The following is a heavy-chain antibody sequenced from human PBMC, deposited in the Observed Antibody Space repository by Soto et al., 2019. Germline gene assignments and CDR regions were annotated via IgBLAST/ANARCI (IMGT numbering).Heavy chain of an antibody. D-gene: IGHD2-8*01. CDR1: GVSISSGNW. CDR3: SRLVYATRLNYMSSDF. J-gene: IGHJ4*02. CDR2: IFHDGTA. V-gene: IGHV4-4*02. Sequence: PSETLSLTCAVSGVSISSGNWWTWVRQTPQRGLEYIGEIFHDGTANYYPSFERRVASSVDTSKNQVSLKLTSVTAADTAIYFCSRLVYATRLNYMSSDFWGQGALVTVSS.